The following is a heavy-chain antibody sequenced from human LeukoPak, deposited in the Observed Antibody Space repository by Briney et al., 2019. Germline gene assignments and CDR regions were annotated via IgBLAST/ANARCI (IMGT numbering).Heavy chain of an antibody. V-gene: IGHV3-21*01. J-gene: IGHJ4*02. Sequence: GGSLRLSCAASGFTFSSYSMNWVRQAPGKGLEWVSSISSSSSYIYHADSVKGRLTISRDYAKNSLYLQMNSLRAEDTAVYYCARLSTSATGRFIDYWGQGTLVTVSS. CDR3: ARLSTSATGRFIDY. CDR1: GFTFSSYS. CDR2: ISSSSSYI. D-gene: IGHD5/OR15-5a*01.